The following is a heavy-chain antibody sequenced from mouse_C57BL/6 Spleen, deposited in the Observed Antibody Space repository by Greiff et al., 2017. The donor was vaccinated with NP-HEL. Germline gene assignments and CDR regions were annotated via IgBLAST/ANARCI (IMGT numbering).Heavy chain of an antibody. J-gene: IGHJ1*03. V-gene: IGHV1-15*01. Sequence: QVHVKQSGAELVRPGASVTLSCKASGYTFTDYEMHWVKQTPVHGLEWIGAIDPETGGTAYNQKFKGKAILTADKSSSTAYMELRSLTSEDSAVYYCTRDTTVVDWYFDVWGTGTTVTVSS. D-gene: IGHD1-1*01. CDR1: GYTFTDYE. CDR2: IDPETGGT. CDR3: TRDTTVVDWYFDV.